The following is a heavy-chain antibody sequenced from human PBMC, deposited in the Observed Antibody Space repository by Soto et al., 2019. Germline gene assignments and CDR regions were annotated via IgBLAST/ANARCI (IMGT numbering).Heavy chain of an antibody. CDR2: IIPIFGTA. Sequence: SVKVSCKASGGTFSSYAISWVRQAPGQGLEWMGGIIPIFGTANYAQKFQGRVTITADKSTSTAYMELSSLRSEDTAVYYCARGIVVVPAAIPYYFDFWGQGTLVTRSS. CDR3: ARGIVVVPAAIPYYFDF. J-gene: IGHJ4*02. CDR1: GGTFSSYA. V-gene: IGHV1-69*06. D-gene: IGHD2-2*02.